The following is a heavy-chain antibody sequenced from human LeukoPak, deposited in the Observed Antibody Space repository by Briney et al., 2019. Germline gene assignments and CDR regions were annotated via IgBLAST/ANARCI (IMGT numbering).Heavy chain of an antibody. D-gene: IGHD1-26*01. CDR2: INHSGST. J-gene: IGHJ4*02. Sequence: PSETLSLTCAVYGGSFSGYYWSWIRQPPGKGLEWIGEINHSGSTSYDPSLKSRVTISVDTSKNQFSLKLSSVTAADTAVYYCARTQSQSGSYRYYFGYWGQGTLVTVSS. V-gene: IGHV4-34*01. CDR3: ARTQSQSGSYRYYFGY. CDR1: GGSFSGYY.